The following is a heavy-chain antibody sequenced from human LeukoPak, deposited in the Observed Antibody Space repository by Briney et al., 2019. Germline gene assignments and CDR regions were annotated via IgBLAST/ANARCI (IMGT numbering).Heavy chain of an antibody. J-gene: IGHJ5*02. D-gene: IGHD3-16*02. V-gene: IGHV4-31*03. CDR1: GGSISSGGYY. Sequence: SETLSLTCTVSGGSISSGGYYWSWIRQHPGKGLEWIGYIYYSGSTYYNPSLKSRVAILVDTSKSQFSLKMSSVTAADTAVYYCARVDYDYVWGSYRFSHNWFDPWGQGTLVTVSS. CDR2: IYYSGST. CDR3: ARVDYDYVWGSYRFSHNWFDP.